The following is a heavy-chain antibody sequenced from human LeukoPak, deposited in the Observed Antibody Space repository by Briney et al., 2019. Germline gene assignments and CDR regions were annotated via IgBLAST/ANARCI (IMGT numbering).Heavy chain of an antibody. CDR3: TTDRKVGAIPYDY. D-gene: IGHD3-16*01. CDR2: IESRAGGGSI. J-gene: IGHJ4*02. CDR1: GLTFSDAW. V-gene: IGHV3-15*07. Sequence: GGSLRLSRAVSGLTFSDAWMNWIRQAPGKGLEWVGRIESRAGGGSIYYATPVKGRFIISRDDSRNVLYVQMNSLKIEDTAVYYCTTDRKVGAIPYDYWGQGALVTVSS.